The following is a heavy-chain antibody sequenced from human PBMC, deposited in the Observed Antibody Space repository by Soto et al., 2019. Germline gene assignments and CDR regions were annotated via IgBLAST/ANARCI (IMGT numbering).Heavy chain of an antibody. V-gene: IGHV3-15*07. CDR3: TTDLYRATYYYDSSGLPYY. Sequence: PGGSLRLSCAASGFTFSNAWMNWVRQAPGKGLEWVGRIKSKTDGGTTDYAAPVKGRFTISRDDSKNTLYLQMNSLKTEDTAVYYCTTDLYRATYYYDSSGLPYYWGQGTLVTVSS. CDR2: IKSKTDGGTT. CDR1: GFTFSNAW. J-gene: IGHJ4*02. D-gene: IGHD3-22*01.